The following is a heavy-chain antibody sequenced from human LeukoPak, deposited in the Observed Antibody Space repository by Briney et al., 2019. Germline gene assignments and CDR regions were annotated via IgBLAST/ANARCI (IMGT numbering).Heavy chain of an antibody. J-gene: IGHJ4*02. CDR1: GFTLSSYS. D-gene: IGHD6-19*01. CDR2: ISSRSSYI. Sequence: GSLRLSCAASGFTLSSYSMNWVRQAPGKGLEWVSSISSRSSYIYYADSVKGRFTISRDNAKNSLYLQMNSLRAEDTAVYYCARDGDPSSGWFIDYWGQGTLVIVSS. V-gene: IGHV3-21*01. CDR3: ARDGDPSSGWFIDY.